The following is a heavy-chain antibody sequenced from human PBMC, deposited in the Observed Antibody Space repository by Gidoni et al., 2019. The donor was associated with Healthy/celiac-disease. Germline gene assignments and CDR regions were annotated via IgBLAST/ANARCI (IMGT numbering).Heavy chain of an antibody. Sequence: ADSVKGRFTISRDNSKNTLYLQMNSLRAEDTAVYYCARDGGYGFVVVPAAFDYWGQGTLVTVSS. J-gene: IGHJ4*02. D-gene: IGHD2-2*01. V-gene: IGHV3-30*07. CDR3: ARDGGYGFVVVPAAFDY.